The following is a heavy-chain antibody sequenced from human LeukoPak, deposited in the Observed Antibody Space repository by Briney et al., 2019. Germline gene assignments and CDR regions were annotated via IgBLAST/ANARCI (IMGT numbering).Heavy chain of an antibody. J-gene: IGHJ1*01. CDR2: MNPNSGKT. Sequence: ASVKVSCKASGYTFTSYDINWGRQATGQGLEWMGWMNPNSGKTGYSQKFQGRVTMTRNTSITTAYMELSSLRSEDTAVYYCARAGGTGPGNRHFQHWGQGTLVTVSS. D-gene: IGHD2-8*02. CDR1: GYTFTSYD. V-gene: IGHV1-8*01. CDR3: ARAGGTGPGNRHFQH.